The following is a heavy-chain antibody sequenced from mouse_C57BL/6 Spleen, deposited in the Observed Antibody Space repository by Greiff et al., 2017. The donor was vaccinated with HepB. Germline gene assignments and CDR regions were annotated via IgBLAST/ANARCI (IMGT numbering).Heavy chain of an antibody. Sequence: QVQLQQSGAELMKPGASVKLSCKATGYTFTGYWIEWVKQRPGHGLEWIGEILPGSGSTNYNEKFKGKATFTADPSSNTAYMQLSSLTTEDSAIYYCASRVTLRAAYWGQGTLVTVSA. CDR2: ILPGSGST. CDR1: GYTFTGYW. CDR3: ASRVTLRAAY. V-gene: IGHV1-9*01. J-gene: IGHJ3*01. D-gene: IGHD2-13*01.